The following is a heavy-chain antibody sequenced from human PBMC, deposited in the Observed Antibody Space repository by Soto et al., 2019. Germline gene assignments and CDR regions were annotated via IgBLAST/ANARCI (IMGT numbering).Heavy chain of an antibody. Sequence: QLQLQESGPGLVKPSETLSLTCTVSGGSISSSSYYWGWIRQPPGKGLEWIGSIYYSGSTYYNPSLKTRVTISVDTSKNQFSLKLSSVPAADTAVYYCARSMTTVVTLDYWAREPWSPSPQ. V-gene: IGHV4-39*01. CDR2: IYYSGST. CDR3: ARSMTTVVTLDY. CDR1: GGSISSSSYY. J-gene: IGHJ4*02. D-gene: IGHD4-17*01.